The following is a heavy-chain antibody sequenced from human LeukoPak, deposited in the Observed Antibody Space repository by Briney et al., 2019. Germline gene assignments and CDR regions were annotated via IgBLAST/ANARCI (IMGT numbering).Heavy chain of an antibody. CDR2: IYYSGST. CDR1: VGSISSYY. CDR3: ARAGLVWGAHDFDY. D-gene: IGHD1-26*01. V-gene: IGHV4-59*01. Sequence: SEALSLTCTDPVGSISSYYWSWIRQPPGKGLGWIGYIYYSGSTNYNPSLKSRGTISLDRSKNEFSLKLSSLTAAETAVYYCARAGLVWGAHDFDYWGQGTLVTVSS. J-gene: IGHJ4*02.